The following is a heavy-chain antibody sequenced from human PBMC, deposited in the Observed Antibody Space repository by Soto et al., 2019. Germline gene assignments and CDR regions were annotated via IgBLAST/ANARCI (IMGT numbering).Heavy chain of an antibody. CDR1: GFTFSSYA. D-gene: IGHD3-22*01. V-gene: IGHV3-30-3*01. J-gene: IGHJ4*02. CDR3: ASEYYYDNN. Sequence: QVQLVESGGGVVQPGRSLRLSCAASGFTFSSYAMHWVRQAPGKGLEWVAVISYDGSNKYYADSVKGRFTISRDNSKNTLYLQMNSLRAEDTAVYYCASEYYYDNNWGQGTLVTVSS. CDR2: ISYDGSNK.